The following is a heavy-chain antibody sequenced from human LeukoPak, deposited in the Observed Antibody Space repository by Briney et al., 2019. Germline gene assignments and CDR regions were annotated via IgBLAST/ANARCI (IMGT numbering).Heavy chain of an antibody. Sequence: SETLSLTCTVSDGSISNYYWNWIRQPPGKGLEWIGYIHDSGRTNYNPSLKSRVTISVDTSKNQFSLKLSSVTAADTAVYHCARGRGSGSSPGTYWGQGTPVTVSS. D-gene: IGHD1-26*01. CDR2: IHDSGRT. V-gene: IGHV4-59*01. CDR1: DGSISNYY. J-gene: IGHJ4*02. CDR3: ARGRGSGSSPGTY.